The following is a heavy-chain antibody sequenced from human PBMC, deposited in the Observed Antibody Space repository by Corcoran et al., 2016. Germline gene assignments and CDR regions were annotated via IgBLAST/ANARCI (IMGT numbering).Heavy chain of an antibody. CDR1: GFTFSGSA. J-gene: IGHJ6*02. CDR2: IRSKANSYAT. Sequence: EVQLVESGGGLVQPGGSLKLSCAASGFTFSGSAMHWVRQASGKGLEWVGRIRSKANSYATAYAASVKGRFTISRDDSKNTAYLQMNSLKTEDTAVYYCTRSYYGSGSYKGYYYGMDVWGQGTTVTVSS. V-gene: IGHV3-73*02. D-gene: IGHD3-10*01. CDR3: TRSYYGSGSYKGYYYGMDV.